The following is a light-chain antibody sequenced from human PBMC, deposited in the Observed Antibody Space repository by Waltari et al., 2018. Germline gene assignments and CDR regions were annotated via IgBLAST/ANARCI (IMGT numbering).Light chain of an antibody. CDR3: QHYLRLPVT. CDR1: ESVSRA. CDR2: GAS. J-gene: IGKJ1*01. V-gene: IGKV3-20*01. Sequence: EIALTQSPGTLSLSVGERATVSCRASESVSRALAWYQQKPGQAPRLLVYGASTRATGIPDRFIGSCSGTDFSLTISRLEPDEFAVYYCQHYLRLPVTFGQGTTVEI.